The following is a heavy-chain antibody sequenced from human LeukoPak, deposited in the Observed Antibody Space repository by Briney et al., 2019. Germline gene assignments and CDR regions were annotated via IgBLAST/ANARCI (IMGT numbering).Heavy chain of an antibody. CDR3: ARERMFDSSGYQAHDY. Sequence: PGGSLRLSCEVSGFTVDDYGMSWVRQTPGKGLEWVSVISRDGRGTIYADSVKGRFTISRDNARNSLYLQMNSLRAEDTAFYRCARERMFDSSGYQAHDYWGQGTLVPVSS. D-gene: IGHD3-22*01. CDR1: GFTVDDYG. CDR2: ISRDGRGT. J-gene: IGHJ4*02. V-gene: IGHV3-20*01.